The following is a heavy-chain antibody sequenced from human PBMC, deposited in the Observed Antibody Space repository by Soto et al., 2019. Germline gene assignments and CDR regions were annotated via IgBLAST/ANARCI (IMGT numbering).Heavy chain of an antibody. J-gene: IGHJ4*02. CDR2: ISYDGDHK. V-gene: IGHV3-30-3*01. D-gene: IGHD3-9*01. Sequence: QVQLVESGGGVVQPGRSLRLSCAASGFSFSTYAMHWVRQTPGKGLEWVAVISYDGDHKYYTGYVKGRFTISRDNSKNTLYLLMNSVRREDTAIYYYARDPAPPDNDNFTGYFHFDYWGQGTLVTVSS. CDR3: ARDPAPPDNDNFTGYFHFDY. CDR1: GFSFSTYA.